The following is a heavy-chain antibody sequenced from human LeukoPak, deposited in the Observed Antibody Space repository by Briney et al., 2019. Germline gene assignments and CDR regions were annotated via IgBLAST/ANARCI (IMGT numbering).Heavy chain of an antibody. CDR3: ARGDYDILTGYSVFDY. Sequence: SETLSLTCTVSGGSVSSGSYYWSWIRQPPGKGLEWIGYIYYSGSTNYNPSLKSRVTISVDTSKNQFSLKLSSVTAADTAVYYCARGDYDILTGYSVFDYWGQGTLVTVSS. J-gene: IGHJ4*02. D-gene: IGHD3-9*01. V-gene: IGHV4-61*01. CDR2: IYYSGST. CDR1: GGSVSSGSYY.